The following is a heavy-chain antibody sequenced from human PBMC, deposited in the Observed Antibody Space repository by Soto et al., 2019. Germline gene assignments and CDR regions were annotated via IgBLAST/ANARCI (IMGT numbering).Heavy chain of an antibody. V-gene: IGHV4-39*07. CDR2: IYYSGST. CDR3: ARASHYYGSGSYRGRLDY. CDR1: GGSISSSSYY. J-gene: IGHJ4*02. Sequence: PSETLSLTCTVSGGSISSSSYYWGWIRQPPGKGLEWIGSIYYSGSTYYNPSLKSRVTISVDTSKNQFSLKLSSVTAADTAVYYCARASHYYGSGSYRGRLDYWGQGTLVTVSS. D-gene: IGHD3-10*01.